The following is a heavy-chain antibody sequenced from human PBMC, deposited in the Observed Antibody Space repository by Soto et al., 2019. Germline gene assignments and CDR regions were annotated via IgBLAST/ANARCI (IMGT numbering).Heavy chain of an antibody. CDR2: INHSGST. Sequence: PSETLSLTCAVYGGSFSGYYWSWIRQPPGKGLEWIGEINHSGSTNYNPSLKSRVTISVDTSKNQFSLKLSSVTAVDTAVYYCVRGRGRSGYYFDYCGQGSLVTVSS. D-gene: IGHD3-3*01. CDR3: VRGRGRSGYYFDY. V-gene: IGHV4-34*01. CDR1: GGSFSGYY. J-gene: IGHJ4*02.